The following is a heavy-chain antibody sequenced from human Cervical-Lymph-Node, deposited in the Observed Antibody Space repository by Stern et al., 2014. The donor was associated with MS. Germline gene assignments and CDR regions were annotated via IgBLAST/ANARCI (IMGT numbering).Heavy chain of an antibody. CDR3: ARLPQLVDHRDYW. Sequence: QVQLVQSRAEVKKAGSSVKVSCKASGGTFSRYAVSWVRQAPGQGLERMGDIIPIFGAANYAQKFQGRVTITADESTNTAYMEVSSLRSDDTAIYYCARLPQLVDHRDYWWGQGSLVTVSS. J-gene: IGHJ4*02. CDR1: GGTFSRYA. D-gene: IGHD4-17*01. V-gene: IGHV1-69*01. CDR2: IIPIFGAA.